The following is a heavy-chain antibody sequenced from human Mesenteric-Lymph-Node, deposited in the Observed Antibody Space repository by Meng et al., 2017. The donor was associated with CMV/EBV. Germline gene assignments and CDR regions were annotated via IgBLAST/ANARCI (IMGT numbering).Heavy chain of an antibody. J-gene: IGHJ4*02. CDR3: ARGSTTTLRSRRPFDY. CDR1: GDSVNDRY. Sequence: GSLRLSCAVSGDSVNDRYWSWVRQPPGKRLEWIGYIYSSGSTNYNPSLESRVTMSLDMSKNQFSLRLTSVTAADMAVYFCARGSTTTLRSRRPFDYWGQGTLVTVSS. D-gene: IGHD2/OR15-2a*01. V-gene: IGHV4-59*02. CDR2: IYSSGST.